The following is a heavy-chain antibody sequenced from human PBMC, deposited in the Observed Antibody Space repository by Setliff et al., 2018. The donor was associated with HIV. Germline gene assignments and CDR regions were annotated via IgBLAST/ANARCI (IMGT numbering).Heavy chain of an antibody. V-gene: IGHV4-31*03. CDR1: GGSISSGGYY. CDR3: ARGYSSGWTGYIDY. CDR2: IYYSGST. Sequence: PSETLSLTCTVSGGSISSGGYYWSWIRRHPGKGLEWIGYIYYSGSTYYNPSLKSRVTISVDTSKNQFSLKLSSVTAADTAVYYCARGYSSGWTGYIDYWGQGTLVTV. D-gene: IGHD6-19*01. J-gene: IGHJ4*02.